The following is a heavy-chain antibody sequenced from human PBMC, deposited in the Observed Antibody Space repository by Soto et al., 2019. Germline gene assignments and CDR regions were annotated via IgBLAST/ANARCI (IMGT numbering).Heavy chain of an antibody. CDR3: ASWDYDVLTGYSYDD. CDR1: GGTFNNYG. V-gene: IGHV1-69*01. CDR2: IIPMIGRT. D-gene: IGHD3-9*01. Sequence: QVQLVQSGAEVTKPGSSVKVSCKASGGTFNNYGMGWVRQAPGQGLEWMGGIIPMIGRTNYAQKFQGRVTLTADASRSTAYMELRSLRSEDTAVYYCASWDYDVLTGYSYDDWGQGTLVTVSS. J-gene: IGHJ4*02.